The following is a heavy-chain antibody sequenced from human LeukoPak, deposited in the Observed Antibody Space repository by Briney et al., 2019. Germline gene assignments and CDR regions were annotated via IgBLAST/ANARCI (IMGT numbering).Heavy chain of an antibody. CDR3: ARSPQMVVVPAALRTYYYYYYMDV. CDR1: GGSISSYY. D-gene: IGHD2-2*01. CDR2: IYYSGST. Sequence: PSETLSLTCTVSGGSISSYYWSWIRQPPGKGLEWIGYIYYSGSTNYNPSLKSRVTISVDTSKNQFSLKLSSVTAADTAVYYCARSPQMVVVPAALRTYYYYYYMDVWGKGTTVTVSS. V-gene: IGHV4-59*01. J-gene: IGHJ6*03.